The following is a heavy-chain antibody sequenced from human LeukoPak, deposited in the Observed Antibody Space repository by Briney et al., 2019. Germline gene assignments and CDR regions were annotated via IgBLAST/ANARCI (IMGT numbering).Heavy chain of an antibody. CDR3: ARGPYSYDSSGAFDI. CDR1: GYSISDGYY. Sequence: KPSETLSLTCSVSGYSISDGYYWDWIRQPPGKVLGWIGSFYRSGSTNYNSSLKTRVTISVDTSKNQFSLKLSSVTAADTAVYFCARGPYSYDSSGAFDIWGQGTMVTVSS. V-gene: IGHV4-38-2*02. D-gene: IGHD3-22*01. CDR2: FYRSGST. J-gene: IGHJ3*02.